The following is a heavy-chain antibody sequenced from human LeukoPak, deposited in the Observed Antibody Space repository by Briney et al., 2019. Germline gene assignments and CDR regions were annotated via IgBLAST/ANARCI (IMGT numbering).Heavy chain of an antibody. Sequence: PSETLSLTCTVSGGSLSSYYWSWLRQPPGKGLEWIGYIYYSGSTNYNPSLKSRVTISVDTSKNQFSLKLSSVTAADTAVYYCARGPAYIEFGYFDYWGQGTLATVSS. CDR1: GGSLSSYY. V-gene: IGHV4-59*01. CDR2: IYYSGST. D-gene: IGHD3-16*01. CDR3: ARGPAYIEFGYFDY. J-gene: IGHJ4*02.